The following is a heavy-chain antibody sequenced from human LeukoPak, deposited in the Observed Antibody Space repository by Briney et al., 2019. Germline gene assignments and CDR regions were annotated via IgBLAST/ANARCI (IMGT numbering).Heavy chain of an antibody. CDR1: GFTFSSYS. D-gene: IGHD3-22*01. J-gene: IGHJ4*02. V-gene: IGHV3-48*01. Sequence: PGGSLRLSCAASGFTFSSYSMNWVRQAPGKGLEWVSYISSSSSTIYYADSVKGRFTISRDNAKNSLYLQMNSLRAEDTAVYYCARRTYYYDSSGYYHYLDYWGQGTLVTVSS. CDR3: ARRTYYYDSSGYYHYLDY. CDR2: ISSSSSTI.